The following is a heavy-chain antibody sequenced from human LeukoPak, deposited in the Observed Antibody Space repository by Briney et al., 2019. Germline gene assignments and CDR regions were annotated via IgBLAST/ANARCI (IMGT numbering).Heavy chain of an antibody. CDR2: IYYSGST. D-gene: IGHD1-14*01. Sequence: LQTLSLTCTVSGGSISSGDYYWSWIRQPPGKGLEWIGYIYYSGSTYYNPSLKSRVTISVDTSKNQFSLKLSSVTAADTAVYYCARGAVSPYYYYYYMDVWGKGTTVTVSS. CDR3: ARGAVSPYYYYYYMDV. CDR1: GGSISSGDYY. J-gene: IGHJ6*03. V-gene: IGHV4-30-4*08.